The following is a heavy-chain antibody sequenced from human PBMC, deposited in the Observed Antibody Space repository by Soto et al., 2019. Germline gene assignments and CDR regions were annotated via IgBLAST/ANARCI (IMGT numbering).Heavy chain of an antibody. Sequence: EVQLVQSGAEVKKPGESLRISCKGSGYSFTSYWITWVRQMPGKGLEWLGRIDPSDSHTNYSPSAQGHVTISADKSISTVYLQWSSLKASDTAIYYCARHGVGASTSYDFFAMDVWGQGTTVTVSS. V-gene: IGHV5-10-1*03. CDR3: ARHGVGASTSYDFFAMDV. CDR2: IDPSDSHT. CDR1: GYSFTSYW. D-gene: IGHD1-26*01. J-gene: IGHJ6*02.